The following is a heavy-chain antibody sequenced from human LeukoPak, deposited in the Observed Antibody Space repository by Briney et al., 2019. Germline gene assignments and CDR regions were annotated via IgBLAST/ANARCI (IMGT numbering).Heavy chain of an antibody. D-gene: IGHD6-6*01. CDR1: GGSISSSSYY. J-gene: IGHJ5*02. V-gene: IGHV4-39*07. Sequence: SETLSLTCTVSGGSISSSSYYWGWIRQPPGKGLEWIGSIYYSGSTYYNPSLKSRVTISVDTSKNQFSLKLSSVTAADTAVYYCARDYSSSSVDWFDPWGQGTLVTVSS. CDR2: IYYSGST. CDR3: ARDYSSSSVDWFDP.